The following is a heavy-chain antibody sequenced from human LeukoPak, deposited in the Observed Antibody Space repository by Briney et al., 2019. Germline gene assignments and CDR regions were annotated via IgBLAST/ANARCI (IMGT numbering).Heavy chain of an antibody. CDR1: GFTFSSYA. J-gene: IGHJ4*02. D-gene: IGHD3-22*01. CDR3: SRADGYYFDY. V-gene: IGHV3-30-3*01. CDR2: ISYHGSNK. Sequence: PGGSLRLSCAASGFTFSSYAMHWVRQAPGKGLEWVAVISYHGSNKYYADSVKGRFTISRDNSKNTLYLQMNSLRAEDTAVYYCSRADGYYFDYWGQGTLVTVSS.